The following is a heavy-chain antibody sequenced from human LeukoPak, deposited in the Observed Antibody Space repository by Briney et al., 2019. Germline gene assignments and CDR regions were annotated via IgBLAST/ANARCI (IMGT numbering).Heavy chain of an antibody. D-gene: IGHD1-14*01. Sequence: GASVKVSCKASGGTFSSYAISWVRQAPGQGLEWMGGIIPIFGTANYAQKFQGRVTITADESTSTAYMELSSLRSEDTAVYYCASPATTDHGVFDYWGQGTLVTVSS. J-gene: IGHJ4*02. CDR2: IIPIFGTA. V-gene: IGHV1-69*13. CDR1: GGTFSSYA. CDR3: ASPATTDHGVFDY.